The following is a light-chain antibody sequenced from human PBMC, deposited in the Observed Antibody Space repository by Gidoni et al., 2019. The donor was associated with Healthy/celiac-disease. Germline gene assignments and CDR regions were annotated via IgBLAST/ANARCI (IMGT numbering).Light chain of an antibody. CDR2: GNS. CDR3: QSYDSSLSGPVV. Sequence: QSLLTQPPSVSGAPGQRVTISCTGSSSNIGAGSDVHWYQQLPGTAPKLLIYGNSNRPSGVPDRFSGSKSGTSASLAITGLQAEDEADYYCQSYDSSLSGPVVFGGGTKLTVL. CDR1: SSNIGAGSD. J-gene: IGLJ2*01. V-gene: IGLV1-40*01.